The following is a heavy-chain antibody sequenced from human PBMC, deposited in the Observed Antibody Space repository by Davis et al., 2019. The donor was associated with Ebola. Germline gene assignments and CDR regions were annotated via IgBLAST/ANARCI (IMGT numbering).Heavy chain of an antibody. V-gene: IGHV4-39*07. Sequence: PSETLSLTCTVSGGSISSSSYYWGWIRQPPGKGLEWIGSIYYSGSTYYNPSLKSRVTISVDTSKNQFSLKLSSVTAAKPAVYYCAREGTGKVVTKKDALDIWGKGKMVTVSS. CDR1: GGSISSSSYY. D-gene: IGHD4-23*01. CDR2: IYYSGST. J-gene: IGHJ3*02. CDR3: AREGTGKVVTKKDALDI.